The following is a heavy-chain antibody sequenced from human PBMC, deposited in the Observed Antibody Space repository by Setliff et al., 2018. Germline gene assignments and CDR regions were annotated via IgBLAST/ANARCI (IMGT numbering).Heavy chain of an antibody. CDR1: GYTFTNYG. J-gene: IGHJ4*02. CDR3: ARSSAPSVVLAADFDF. D-gene: IGHD3-3*01. Sequence: ASVKVSCKASGYTFTNYGVSWVRHVPEQGFEWMGCISGYNGNTNYAQKFQDRVTVTMDTSTSTVYMELRSLRSDDTAVYYCARSSAPSVVLAADFDFWGLGTPVTVSS. V-gene: IGHV1-18*01. CDR2: ISGYNGNT.